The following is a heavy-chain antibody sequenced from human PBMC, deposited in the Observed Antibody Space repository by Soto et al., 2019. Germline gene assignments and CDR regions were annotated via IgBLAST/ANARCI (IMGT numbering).Heavy chain of an antibody. J-gene: IGHJ4*02. V-gene: IGHV4-34*01. CDR3: ARATRYSSSWYRSEALDY. CDR1: GGTFSGYY. CDR2: INHSGST. D-gene: IGHD6-13*01. Sequence: SETLSLTCAVYGGTFSGYYWSWIRQPPGKGLEWIGEINHSGSTNYHPSLKSRVTISVDTSKNQFSLMLSSVTAADTAVYCCARATRYSSSWYRSEALDYWGQGTLVTVSS.